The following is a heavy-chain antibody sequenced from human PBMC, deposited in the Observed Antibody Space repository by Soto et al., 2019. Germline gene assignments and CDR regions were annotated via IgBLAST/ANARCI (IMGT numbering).Heavy chain of an antibody. CDR2: ISSSSSTI. D-gene: IGHD3-16*01. CDR1: GFTFSSYS. CDR3: ARKNPGPFYYFDY. V-gene: IGHV3-48*01. Sequence: GGSLRLSCAASGFTFSSYSMNWVRQAPGKGLEWVSYISSSSSTIYYADSVKGRFTISRDNAKNSLYLQMNSLRAEDTAVYYCARKNPGPFYYFDYWGQGTLVTVSS. J-gene: IGHJ4*02.